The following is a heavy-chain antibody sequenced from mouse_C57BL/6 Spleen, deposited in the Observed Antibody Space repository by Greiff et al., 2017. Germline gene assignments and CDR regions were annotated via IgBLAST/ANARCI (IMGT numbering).Heavy chain of an antibody. CDR2: IFPGSGST. V-gene: IGHV1-75*01. CDR3: ARSHYSKGWFAY. CDR1: GYTFTDYY. D-gene: IGHD2-5*01. J-gene: IGHJ3*01. Sequence: VQLQQSGPELVKPGASVKISCKASGYTFTDYYMNWVKQRPGQGLEWIGGIFPGSGSTYYNEKFKSKDTLTVDKSSSTAYLLLSSLTSEDSAVYLYARSHYSKGWFAYWGQGTLVTVSA.